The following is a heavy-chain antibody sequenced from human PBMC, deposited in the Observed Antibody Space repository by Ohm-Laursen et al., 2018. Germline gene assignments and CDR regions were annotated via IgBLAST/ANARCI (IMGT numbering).Heavy chain of an antibody. CDR2: ISPYSGQT. CDR1: GYTLTDLS. Sequence: ASVKVSCKVSGYTLTDLSIHWVRQAPGQGLEWMGWISPYSGQTKYALKLQGRVTMTTDTSTSTAYMDVRGLRSDDTAVYYCARGDTYGFDYWGQGTLVTVSS. V-gene: IGHV1-18*01. J-gene: IGHJ4*02. D-gene: IGHD3-10*01. CDR3: ARGDTYGFDY.